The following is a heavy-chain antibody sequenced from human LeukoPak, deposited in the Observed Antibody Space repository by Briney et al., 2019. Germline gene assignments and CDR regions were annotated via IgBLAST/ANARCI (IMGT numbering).Heavy chain of an antibody. J-gene: IGHJ3*02. Sequence: VASVKVSCKASGYTFTSYGISWVRQAPGQGLEWMGWISAYNGNTNYAQKLQGRVTMTTDTSTSTAYMELRSLRSDDTAVYYCARVVGGTTADAFDIWGQGTMVTISS. CDR2: ISAYNGNT. CDR1: GYTFTSYG. V-gene: IGHV1-18*01. D-gene: IGHD1-7*01. CDR3: ARVVGGTTADAFDI.